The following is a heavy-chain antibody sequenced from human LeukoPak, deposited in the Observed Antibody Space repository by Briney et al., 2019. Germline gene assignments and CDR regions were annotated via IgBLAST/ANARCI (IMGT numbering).Heavy chain of an antibody. Sequence: GGSLRLTCAASGFTFSNSDMNWVHQAPGKRLEWVSGVSWNGSRTHYADSVKGRFIISRDNSRNTLYLQTNSLRAEDTAVYYCVRKQYYYDSSGKTPWGQGTLVTVSS. V-gene: IGHV3-35*01. CDR1: GFTFSNSD. J-gene: IGHJ5*02. CDR3: VRKQYYYDSSGKTP. CDR2: VSWNGSRT. D-gene: IGHD3-22*01.